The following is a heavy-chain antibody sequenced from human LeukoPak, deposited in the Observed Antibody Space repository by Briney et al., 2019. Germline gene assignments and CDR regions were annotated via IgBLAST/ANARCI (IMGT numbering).Heavy chain of an antibody. CDR3: ARGTWDNWFDP. CDR2: IYSGGST. CDR1: GFTVSSNY. V-gene: IGHV3-66*01. D-gene: IGHD7-27*01. J-gene: IGHJ5*02. Sequence: GGSLRLSCAASGFTVSSNYMSWVRQAPGKGLEWVSVIYSGGSTYYADSVKGRFTISRDNSKNTLYLQMNSLRPEDTGVYYCARGTWDNWFDPWGQGTLVTVSS.